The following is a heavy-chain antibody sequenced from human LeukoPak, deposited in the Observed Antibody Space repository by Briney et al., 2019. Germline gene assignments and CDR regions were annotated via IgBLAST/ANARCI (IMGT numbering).Heavy chain of an antibody. CDR2: ISSSSSYI. CDR3: ARDSNYDILTGYINFDY. V-gene: IGHV3-21*01. J-gene: IGHJ4*02. CDR1: GFTFSSYS. Sequence: PGGSLRLSCAVSGFTFSSYSMNWVRQAPGKGLEWVSSISSSSSYIYYADSVKGRFTISRDNAKNSLYLQMNSLRDEDTAVYYCARDSNYDILTGYINFDYWGQGTLVTVSS. D-gene: IGHD3-9*01.